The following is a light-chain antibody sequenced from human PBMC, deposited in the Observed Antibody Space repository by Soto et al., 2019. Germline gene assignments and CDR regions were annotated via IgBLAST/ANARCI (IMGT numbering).Light chain of an antibody. CDR2: EVS. CDR1: SSDGGGYKY. V-gene: IGLV2-14*01. CDR3: SSYRSIGSLV. Sequence: QSVLTQPASVSGSPGQSITISCTGTSSDGGGYKYVSWYQQHPGKAPKVMIYEVSNRPSGVSTRFSGSKSGNTASLTISGLQADDEGDYYCSSYRSIGSLVFGTGTKVTVL. J-gene: IGLJ1*01.